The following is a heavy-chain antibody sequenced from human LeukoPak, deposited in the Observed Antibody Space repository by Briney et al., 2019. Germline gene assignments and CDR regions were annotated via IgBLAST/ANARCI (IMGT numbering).Heavy chain of an antibody. J-gene: IGHJ4*02. D-gene: IGHD3-10*01. CDR1: GYTFTGYY. CDR3: AREARITYGSGSDYPGFDY. Sequence: GASVKVSCKASGYTFTGYYIHWVRQAPGQGLEWMGWINPNSGGTNSAPKFQGRVTMTGDTSIITAYMELSRLKSDDTAVYYCAREARITYGSGSDYPGFDYWGQGTLVTVSS. V-gene: IGHV1-2*02. CDR2: INPNSGGT.